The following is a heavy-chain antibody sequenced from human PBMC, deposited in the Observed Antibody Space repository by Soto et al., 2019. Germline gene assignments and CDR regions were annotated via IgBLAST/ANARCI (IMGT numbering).Heavy chain of an antibody. CDR1: GYTFSSHG. D-gene: IGHD2-2*01. J-gene: IGHJ5*02. CDR2: ISTYNGNT. V-gene: IGHV1-18*04. Sequence: QVQLLQSAAEVGKPGASVKVSCTASGYTFSSHGITWVRQAPGQGLEWMGWISTYNGNTNYAQKVQGRVTMTIDKSTSTAYMELRSLTSDDTAMYYCAACSGPSCHRGREWFDPWGQGTLVTVSA. CDR3: AACSGPSCHRGREWFDP.